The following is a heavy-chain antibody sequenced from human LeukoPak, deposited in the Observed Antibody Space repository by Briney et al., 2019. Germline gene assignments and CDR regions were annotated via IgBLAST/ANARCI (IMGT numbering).Heavy chain of an antibody. J-gene: IGHJ4*02. CDR1: GFTFSSYS. CDR2: ISSSSSYI. Sequence: GGSLRLSCAASGFTFSSYSMNWVRQAPGKGLEWVSSISSSSSYIYYAHSVKGRFTISRDNAKNSLYLQMNSLRAEDTAVYYCARDGSYDYVWGSYGFDYWGQGTLVTVSS. V-gene: IGHV3-21*01. D-gene: IGHD3-16*01. CDR3: ARDGSYDYVWGSYGFDY.